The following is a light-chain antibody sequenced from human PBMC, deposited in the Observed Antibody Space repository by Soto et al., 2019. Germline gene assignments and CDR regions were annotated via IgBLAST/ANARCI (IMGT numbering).Light chain of an antibody. Sequence: IQLTQSPSSLSASVGDRVTITCRASQGISGYLAWYQQKPGKAPKLLIYAASTLQSGVPSRFSGSGSGTDFTLTISSLQPEGFATYYCQQLNSYPLTFGGGTKVEIK. CDR1: QGISGY. CDR2: AAS. J-gene: IGKJ4*01. CDR3: QQLNSYPLT. V-gene: IGKV1-9*01.